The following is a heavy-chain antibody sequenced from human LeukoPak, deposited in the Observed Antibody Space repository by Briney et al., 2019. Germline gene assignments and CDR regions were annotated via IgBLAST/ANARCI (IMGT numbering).Heavy chain of an antibody. CDR1: GFTFSSYA. Sequence: GGSLRLSCAASGFTFSSYAMSWVRQAPGKGLEWVSAISGSGGSTYYADSVKGRFTNSRDNSKNSLYLQMTSLKAEDTAVYYCAKDFRQHLGLYYFDYWGQGTLVTVSS. CDR2: ISGSGGST. V-gene: IGHV3-23*01. CDR3: AKDFRQHLGLYYFDY. J-gene: IGHJ4*02. D-gene: IGHD3/OR15-3a*01.